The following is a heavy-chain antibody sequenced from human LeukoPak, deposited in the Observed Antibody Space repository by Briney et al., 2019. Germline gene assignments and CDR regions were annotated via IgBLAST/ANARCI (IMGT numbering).Heavy chain of an antibody. Sequence: ASETLSLTCGVYGGSFSGYYWNWTRQPPGKGLEWIGEINHSGSTNYNPSLKSRVTISGDTSKNQFSLKLTSVTAADTAVYYCARRDFWSGYYNYWGQGTLVTVSS. D-gene: IGHD3-3*01. CDR3: ARRDFWSGYYNY. CDR1: GGSFSGYY. CDR2: INHSGST. V-gene: IGHV4-34*01. J-gene: IGHJ4*02.